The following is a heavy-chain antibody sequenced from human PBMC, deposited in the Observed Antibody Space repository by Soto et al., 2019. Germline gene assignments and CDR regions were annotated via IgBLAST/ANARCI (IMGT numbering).Heavy chain of an antibody. CDR2: IYYSGST. V-gene: IGHV4-61*01. CDR3: AREYCTNGVCYTGFDP. Sequence: QVQLQESGPRLVKPSETLSLTCTVSGGSVSSGSYYWSWIRQPPGKGLEWIGYIYYSGSTNYNPSLKSRVTISVDTSKNQFSLKLSSVTAADTAVYYCAREYCTNGVCYTGFDPWGQGTLVTVSS. J-gene: IGHJ5*02. D-gene: IGHD2-8*01. CDR1: GGSVSSGSYY.